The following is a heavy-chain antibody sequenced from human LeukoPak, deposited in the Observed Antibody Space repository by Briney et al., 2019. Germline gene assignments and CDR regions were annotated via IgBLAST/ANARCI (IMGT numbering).Heavy chain of an antibody. J-gene: IGHJ5*02. CDR1: GFTFSSYA. CDR3: ARPFRQFDSSSCYYSFDL. D-gene: IGHD3-22*01. CDR2: ISGSGAYR. Sequence: GGSLRLSCAASGFTFSSYAMTWVRQAPGEGLEWASAISGSGAYRQYADSVKGLFTISRDNSKNALFLQMNSLRAEDTAVYYCARPFRQFDSSSCYYSFDLWGRGTVVTVCS. V-gene: IGHV3-23*01.